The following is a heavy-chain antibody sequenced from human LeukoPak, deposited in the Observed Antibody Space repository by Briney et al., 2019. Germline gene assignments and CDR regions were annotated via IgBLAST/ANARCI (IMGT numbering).Heavy chain of an antibody. D-gene: IGHD2-15*01. CDR1: GFTFSSYS. CDR3: ARDRGGSYSAIDY. V-gene: IGHV3-48*04. CDR2: IISSSITI. J-gene: IGHJ4*02. Sequence: GGSLRLSCAASGFTFSSYSLNWVRQAPGKGLEWVSFIISSSITIYYADSVKGRFTISIDNAEKSLYLQMNSLRAEDTAVYYCARDRGGSYSAIDYWGQGTLVTVSS.